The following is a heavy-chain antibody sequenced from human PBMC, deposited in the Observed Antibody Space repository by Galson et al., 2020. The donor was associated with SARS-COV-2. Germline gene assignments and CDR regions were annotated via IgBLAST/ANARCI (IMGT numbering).Heavy chain of an antibody. CDR2: TKQDGSAK. D-gene: IGHD3-3*01. CDR3: ARDGGRSYDFWSGYYTGMDYYYGMDV. CDR1: GFTFSSYW. Sequence: GESLKISCVASGFTFSSYWMSWVRQAPGKGLEWVANTKQDGSAKYYVDSVKGRFTISRDNAKNSLYLQMNSLRAEDTAVYYCARDGGRSYDFWSGYYTGMDYYYGMDVWGQGTTVTVSS. J-gene: IGHJ6*02. V-gene: IGHV3-7*01.